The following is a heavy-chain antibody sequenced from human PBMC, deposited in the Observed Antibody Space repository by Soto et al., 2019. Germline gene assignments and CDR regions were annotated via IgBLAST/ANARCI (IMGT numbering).Heavy chain of an antibody. Sequence: SETLSLTCTVSAGSINSGDYYWSWIRQPPGKGLEWIGYIYYSGSRSAYYNPSLESRVTMSVDTSKNQFSLKLSSVTATDTAFYYCARVVRRSGYYPAGWLATWGQGTLVTVSS. V-gene: IGHV4-30-4*01. CDR3: ARVVRRSGYYPAGWLAT. CDR2: IYYSGSRSA. J-gene: IGHJ5*02. D-gene: IGHD3-3*01. CDR1: AGSINSGDYY.